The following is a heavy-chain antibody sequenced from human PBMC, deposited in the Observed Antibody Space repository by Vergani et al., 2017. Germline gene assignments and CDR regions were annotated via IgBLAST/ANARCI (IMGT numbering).Heavy chain of an antibody. D-gene: IGHD6-19*01. CDR3: GGWYVINP. Sequence: EVQLVESGGGLVQPGRSLRLSCAASGFTFDDYAMHWVRQAPGKGLEWVSGISGSGGSTYYADSVKGRFTISRDNSKNTLYLQMNSLRAEDTAVYYCGGWYVINPLGQGTLVTVSS. CDR1: GFTFDDYA. CDR2: ISGSGGST. V-gene: IGHV3-9*01. J-gene: IGHJ5*02.